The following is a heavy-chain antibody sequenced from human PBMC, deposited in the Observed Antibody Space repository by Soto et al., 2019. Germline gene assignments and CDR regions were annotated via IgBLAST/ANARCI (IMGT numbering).Heavy chain of an antibody. J-gene: IGHJ4*02. Sequence: GGSLRLSCAASGFTFNNCAMSWVRQAPGKGLEWVSAVSGSGRSTYYADSVKGRFTISRDNSKNTLYLQMNSLGAEDTAVYYCAKHIEYSSSPFDYWGLGTLVTV. CDR2: VSGSGRST. V-gene: IGHV3-23*01. CDR1: GFTFNNCA. D-gene: IGHD6-6*01. CDR3: AKHIEYSSSPFDY.